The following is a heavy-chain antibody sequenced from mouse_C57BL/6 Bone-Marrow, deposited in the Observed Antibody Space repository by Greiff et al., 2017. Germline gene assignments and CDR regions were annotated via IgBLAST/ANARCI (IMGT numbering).Heavy chain of an antibody. J-gene: IGHJ4*01. CDR3: AIGRYYYGSVSMDY. D-gene: IGHD1-1*01. Sequence: QVQLQQPGAELVKPGASVKVSCKASGYTFTSYWMHWVKQRPGQGLEWIGRIHPSDSDTNYNQKFKGKATLTVDKSSSQAYLQLTSLTSEDSAFYYCAIGRYYYGSVSMDYWGQGTSVTVSS. CDR2: IHPSDSDT. CDR1: GYTFTSYW. V-gene: IGHV1-74*01.